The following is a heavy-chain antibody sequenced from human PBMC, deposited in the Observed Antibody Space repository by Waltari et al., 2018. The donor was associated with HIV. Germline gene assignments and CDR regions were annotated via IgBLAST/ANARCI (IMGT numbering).Heavy chain of an antibody. CDR2: ISYDGSNK. CDR1: GFSFSTYG. CDR3: AKDKGGVTYIFDY. Sequence: QVQLVESGGGVVQPGRSLRLSCAASGFSFSTYGMHWVRQAPGKGLEWVAVISYDGSNKYYADSVNGRFTISRDNSKNTLYLQMNSLRAEDTAVYYCAKDKGGVTYIFDYWGQGTLVTVSS. V-gene: IGHV3-30*18. D-gene: IGHD1-1*01. J-gene: IGHJ4*02.